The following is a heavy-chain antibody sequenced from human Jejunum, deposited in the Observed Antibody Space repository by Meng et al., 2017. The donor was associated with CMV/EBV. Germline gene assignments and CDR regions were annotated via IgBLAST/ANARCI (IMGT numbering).Heavy chain of an antibody. CDR2: INPGGSTT. V-gene: IGHV3-74*01. Sequence: CAASGFTFSNYALSWVRQAPGKGLEWVSRINPGGSTTNYADSVKGRFSISRDNAKNTLYLQMNGLRADDTAVYYCATAGNYRLDTWGQGTLVTVSS. J-gene: IGHJ4*02. CDR3: ATAGNYRLDT. CDR1: GFTFSNYA. D-gene: IGHD5-24*01.